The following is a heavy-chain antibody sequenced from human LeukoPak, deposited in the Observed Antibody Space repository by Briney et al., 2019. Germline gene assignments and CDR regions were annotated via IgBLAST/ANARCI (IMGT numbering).Heavy chain of an antibody. D-gene: IGHD6-19*01. CDR3: TRGSITVDH. CDR2: MYTSGST. J-gene: IGHJ4*02. CDR1: GGSISSGSSY. V-gene: IGHV4-61*02. Sequence: SETLSLTCTVSGGSISSGSSYWSWIRQPAGEGLEWIGRMYTSGSTNYNPSLKSRVTISVDTSKNQFSLKMTSVTAADTAVYYCTRGSITVDHWGQGTLVTVPS.